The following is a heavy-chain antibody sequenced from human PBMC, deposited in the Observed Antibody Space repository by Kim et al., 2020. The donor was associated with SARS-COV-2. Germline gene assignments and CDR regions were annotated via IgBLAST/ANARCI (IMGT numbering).Heavy chain of an antibody. CDR2: IYHSGNT. J-gene: IGHJ6*03. CDR3: ARGGSPDYFYYYMNV. D-gene: IGHD3-9*01. V-gene: IGHV4-59*01. Sequence: SETLSLTCTVSGGSMICYYWYWIRQPPGKGLEWMGYIYHSGNTNYNPSPKSRVTMLLETAKNQFPVQLTPVTAADTAVYYCARGGSPDYFYYYMNVWGTGTTLTVPS. CDR1: GGSMICYY.